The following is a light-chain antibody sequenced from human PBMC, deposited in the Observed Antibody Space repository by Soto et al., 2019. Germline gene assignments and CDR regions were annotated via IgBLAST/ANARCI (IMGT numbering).Light chain of an antibody. CDR3: CSYAGSYTYV. CDR1: SSDVGGYNY. Sequence: QSVLTQPRSVSGSPGQSVTISCTGTSSDVGGYNYVSWYQQHPGKAPKLMIYDVSKRPSGVPDRFSRSKSGNTASLTISGLQADDEADYYCCSYAGSYTYVFGPGTKLTVL. V-gene: IGLV2-11*01. CDR2: DVS. J-gene: IGLJ1*01.